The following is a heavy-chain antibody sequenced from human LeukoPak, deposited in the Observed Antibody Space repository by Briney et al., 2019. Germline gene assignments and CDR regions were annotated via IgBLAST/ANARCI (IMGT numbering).Heavy chain of an antibody. V-gene: IGHV7-4-1*02. CDR1: GYTFTTYA. Sequence: ASVKVSCRTSGYTFTTYAMNWVRQAPGQGLEWMAWINTNTGNPTYAPGFTGRFVFSLDTTVSTAYLQISSLKAEDTAVYYCARAAGSGTYYDYYFDYWGQGTLVTVSS. CDR3: ARAAGSGTYYDYYFDY. D-gene: IGHD3-10*01. CDR2: INTNTGNP. J-gene: IGHJ4*02.